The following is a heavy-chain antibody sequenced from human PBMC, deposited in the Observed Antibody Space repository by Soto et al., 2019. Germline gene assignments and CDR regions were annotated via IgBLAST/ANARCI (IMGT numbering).Heavy chain of an antibody. CDR2: INHSGST. V-gene: IGHV4-34*01. J-gene: IGHJ4*02. CDR3: ARGAAGEDIVVVPAAMSPGKNFFDY. Sequence: SETLSLTCAVYGGSFSGYYWSWIRQPPGKGLEWIGEINHSGSTNYNPSLKSRVTISVDTSKNQFSLKLSSVTAADTAVYYCARGAAGEDIVVVPAAMSPGKNFFDYWGQGTLVTVSS. D-gene: IGHD2-2*01. CDR1: GGSFSGYY.